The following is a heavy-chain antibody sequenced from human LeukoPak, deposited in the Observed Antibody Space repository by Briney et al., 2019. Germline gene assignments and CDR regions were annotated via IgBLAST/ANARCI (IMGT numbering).Heavy chain of an antibody. CDR1: GFTFSDYY. Sequence: PGGSLRLSCAASGFTFSDYYMSWIRQAPGKGLEWVSYISSSGSTIYYADSVKGRFTISRDNAKNSLYLQMNSLRAADTAVYYCAREVWGGMVYAINNWFDPWGQGTLVTVSS. J-gene: IGHJ5*02. CDR2: ISSSGSTI. D-gene: IGHD2-8*01. CDR3: AREVWGGMVYAINNWFDP. V-gene: IGHV3-11*04.